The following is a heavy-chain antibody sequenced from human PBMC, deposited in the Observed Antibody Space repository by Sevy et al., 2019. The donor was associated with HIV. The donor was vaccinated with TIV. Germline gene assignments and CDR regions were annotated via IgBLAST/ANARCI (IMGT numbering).Heavy chain of an antibody. CDR1: GYTFTSYD. CDR2: MNPNSGNT. CDR3: ARAGGGGSYMYALDG. V-gene: IGHV1-8*01. Sequence: ASVKVSCKASGYTFTSYDINWVRQAAGQGLEWMGWMNPNSGNTGYEQKFKGRVTMTRNTSISAAYMELSNLRSEDTAVYYCARAGGGGSYMYALDGWGQGTTVTVSS. D-gene: IGHD1-26*01. J-gene: IGHJ6*02.